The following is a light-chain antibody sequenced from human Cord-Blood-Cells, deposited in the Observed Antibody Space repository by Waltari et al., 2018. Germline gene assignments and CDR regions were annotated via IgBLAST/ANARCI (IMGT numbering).Light chain of an antibody. V-gene: IGKV1-9*01. Sequence: IQLTQSPSSLAASVGDRVTITCRASQGISSYLAWYQQKPGKAPKLLIYAASTLQSGVPSRFSVSGSGTDFTHTISSLPPEAFATYYCQQLNSYPPYTFGQGTKLGIK. CDR2: AAS. CDR1: QGISSY. CDR3: QQLNSYPPYT. J-gene: IGKJ2*01.